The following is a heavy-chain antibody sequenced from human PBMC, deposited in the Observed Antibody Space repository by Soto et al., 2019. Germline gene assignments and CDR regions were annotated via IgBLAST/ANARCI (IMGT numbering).Heavy chain of an antibody. CDR3: SGFNVALCAAPLEX. D-gene: IGHD2-15*01. J-gene: IGHJ4*02. CDR2: ICHDGSNK. V-gene: IGHV3-33*01. Sequence: WGSLRLSCAASGVVFNNFGVHWVRQAPGKGLEWVFIICHDGSNKYYEDSVAVRFTLSRDNSKKTVYLQMNSLRGEDTAIYYCSGFNVALCAAPLEXWGQVTQFTVSX. CDR1: GVVFNNFG.